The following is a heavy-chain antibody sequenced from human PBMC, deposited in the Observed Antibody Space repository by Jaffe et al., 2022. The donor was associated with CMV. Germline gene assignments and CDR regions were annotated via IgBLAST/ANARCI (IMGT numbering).Heavy chain of an antibody. CDR1: GFTFSDYY. J-gene: IGHJ5*02. V-gene: IGHV3-11*01. Sequence: QVQLVESGGGLVKPGGSLRLSCAASGFTFSDYYMSWIRQAPGKGLEWVSYISSSGSTIYYADSVKGRFTISRDNAKNSLYLQMNSLRAEDTAVYYCARQIVVVPAAIRNLNWFDPWGQGTLVTVSS. CDR3: ARQIVVVPAAIRNLNWFDP. CDR2: ISSSGSTI. D-gene: IGHD2-2*01.